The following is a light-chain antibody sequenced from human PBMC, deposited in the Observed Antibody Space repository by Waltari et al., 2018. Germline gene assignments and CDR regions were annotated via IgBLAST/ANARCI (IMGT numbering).Light chain of an antibody. J-gene: IGKJ1*01. CDR2: GAS. V-gene: IGKV3-20*01. CDR1: QSVGSNY. CDR3: QHYVRTCA. Sequence: EVVLTQSPGTLSLSPGESAPLTCRAGQSVGSNYLAWYQQRPGQAPRLLIYGASSRATGIPDRFSGSGSGTDFTLSISRLEPEDFAVYYCQHYVRTCAFGQGTKVEIK.